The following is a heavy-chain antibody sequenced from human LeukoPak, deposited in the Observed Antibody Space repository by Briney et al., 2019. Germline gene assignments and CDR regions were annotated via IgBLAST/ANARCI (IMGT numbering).Heavy chain of an antibody. CDR2: ISAYNGNT. J-gene: IGHJ4*02. Sequence: ASVKVSCKASGYTFTSYGISWVRQAPGQGLEWMGWISAYNGNTNYAQKLQGRVTMTTDTSTSTAYMELRSLRSEDTAVYYCAREGYYDSSGYLFSDFDYWGQGTLVTVSS. V-gene: IGHV1-18*01. D-gene: IGHD3-22*01. CDR1: GYTFTSYG. CDR3: AREGYYDSSGYLFSDFDY.